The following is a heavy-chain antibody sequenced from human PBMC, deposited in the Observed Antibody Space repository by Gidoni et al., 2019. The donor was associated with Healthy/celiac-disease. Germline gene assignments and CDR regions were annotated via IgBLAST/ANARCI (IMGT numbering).Heavy chain of an antibody. D-gene: IGHD2-15*01. J-gene: IGHJ3*02. CDR2: INHSGST. V-gene: IGHV4-34*01. Sequence: QVQLQQWGAGLLKPSETLSLTSAVYGGSFSGYYWSWIRQPPGKGLEWIGEINHSGSTNYNPSLKSRVTISVDTSKNQFSLKLSSVTAADTAVYYCARVNGRYCSGGSCYSDAFDIWGQGTMVTVSS. CDR3: ARVNGRYCSGGSCYSDAFDI. CDR1: GGSFSGYY.